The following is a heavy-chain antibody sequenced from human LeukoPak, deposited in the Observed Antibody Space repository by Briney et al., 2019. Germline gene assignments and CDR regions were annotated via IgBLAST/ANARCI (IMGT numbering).Heavy chain of an antibody. CDR3: ARHLGVTYAFDI. Sequence: PSETLSLTCTVSVASISRYHWSWVRQVPKKGREWIGFLHYSGSAYYNPSLKSRVTFSVDTSKTHSSLSLSSVTAADTAVYYCARHLGVTYAFDIWGQERLVTVS. CDR2: LHYSGSA. J-gene: IGHJ3*02. D-gene: IGHD3-3*01. CDR1: VASISRYH. V-gene: IGHV4-59*08.